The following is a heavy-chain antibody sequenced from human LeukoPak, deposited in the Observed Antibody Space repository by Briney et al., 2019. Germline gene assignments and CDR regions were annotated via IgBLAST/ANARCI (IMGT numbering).Heavy chain of an antibody. CDR2: VYYSGNT. J-gene: IGHJ4*02. V-gene: IGHV4-59*08. D-gene: IGHD3-22*01. CDR1: GGSISSYY. Sequence: SETLSLTCTVSGGSISSYYWSWIRQPPGKGLEWIGYVYYSGNTNYNPSLKSRVTMSVDTSRNQFSLKLSSVTAADTALYYCARLLYYHDSQPFDYWGQGTLVTVSS. CDR3: ARLLYYHDSQPFDY.